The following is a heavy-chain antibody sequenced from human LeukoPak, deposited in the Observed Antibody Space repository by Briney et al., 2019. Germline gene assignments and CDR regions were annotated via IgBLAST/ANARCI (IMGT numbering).Heavy chain of an antibody. V-gene: IGHV1-69*13. Sequence: SVKVSFKASGGTFSSYAISWVRQAPGQGLEWMGGIIPIFGTANYAQKFQGRVTITADESTSTAYMELSSLRSEDTAVYYCARYDYVHYYFDYWGQGTLVTVSS. CDR2: IIPIFGTA. CDR3: ARYDYVHYYFDY. J-gene: IGHJ4*02. CDR1: GGTFSSYA. D-gene: IGHD3-16*01.